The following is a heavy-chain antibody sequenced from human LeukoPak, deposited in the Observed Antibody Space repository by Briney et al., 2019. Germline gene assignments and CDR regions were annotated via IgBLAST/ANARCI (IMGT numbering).Heavy chain of an antibody. J-gene: IGHJ3*02. CDR3: ARFRYSSSFDAFDI. Sequence: SVKVSSKASGGTFSSYAISWVRQAPGQGLEWMGGIIPIFGTANYAQKFQGRVTITADESTSTAYMELSSLRSEDTAVYYCARFRYSSSFDAFDIWGQGTMVTVSS. CDR1: GGTFSSYA. CDR2: IIPIFGTA. D-gene: IGHD6-13*01. V-gene: IGHV1-69*13.